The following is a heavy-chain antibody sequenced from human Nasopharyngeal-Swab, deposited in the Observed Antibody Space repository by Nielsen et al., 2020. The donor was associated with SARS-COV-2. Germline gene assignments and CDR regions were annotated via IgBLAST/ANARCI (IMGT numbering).Heavy chain of an antibody. CDR1: GFTFDTFG. CDR3: AKGGVSVYGDSYYFDF. J-gene: IGHJ4*02. Sequence: GGSLRLSCEASGFTFDTFGMTWVRQAPGKGLEWVSRISGSGSGTYYADSVKGRFTISRDNSKNTLYLQMNSLRADDTAVYYCAKGGVSVYGDSYYFDFWGQGTLVTVSS. D-gene: IGHD4-17*01. CDR2: ISGSGSGT. V-gene: IGHV3-23*01.